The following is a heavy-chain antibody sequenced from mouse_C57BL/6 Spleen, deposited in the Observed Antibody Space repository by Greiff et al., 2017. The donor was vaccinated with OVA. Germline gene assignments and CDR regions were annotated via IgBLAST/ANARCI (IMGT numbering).Heavy chain of an antibody. D-gene: IGHD3-1*01. CDR3: ARQPSGYAMDY. CDR2: IHPNSGST. CDR1: GYTFTSYW. Sequence: QVQLQQPGAELVKPGASVKLSCKASGYTFTSYWMHWVKQRPGQGLEWIGMIHPNSGSTNYNEKFKSKATLTVDKSSSTAYMQLSSLTSEDSAVYFCARQPSGYAMDYWGQGTSVTVSS. J-gene: IGHJ4*01. V-gene: IGHV1-64*01.